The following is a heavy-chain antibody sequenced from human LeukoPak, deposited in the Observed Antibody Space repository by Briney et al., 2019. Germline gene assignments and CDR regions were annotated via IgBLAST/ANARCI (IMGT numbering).Heavy chain of an antibody. CDR3: ARGDTIFGVVISADYYGMDV. V-gene: IGHV3-11*01. Sequence: GGSLRLSCAASGFTFSDYYMSWIRQAPGKGLEWVSYISSSGSTIYYADSVKGRFTISRDNAKNSLYLQMYSLRAEDTAVYYCARGDTIFGVVISADYYGMDVWGQGTTVTVSS. D-gene: IGHD3-3*01. CDR1: GFTFSDYY. J-gene: IGHJ6*02. CDR2: ISSSGSTI.